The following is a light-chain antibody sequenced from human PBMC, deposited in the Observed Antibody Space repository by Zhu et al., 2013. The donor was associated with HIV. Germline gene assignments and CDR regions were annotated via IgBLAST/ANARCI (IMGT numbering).Light chain of an antibody. J-gene: IGLJ1*01. CDR2: EVS. Sequence: QSALTQPASVSGSPGQSIXISCTGTSSDVGGYNYVSWYQQHPDKAPKLMIYEVSNRPSGVSNRFSGSKSGNTASLTISGLQAEDEADYYCCSYAGGSRYVFGTGTKVSVL. CDR3: CSYAGGSRYV. CDR1: SSDVGGYNY. V-gene: IGLV2-14*01.